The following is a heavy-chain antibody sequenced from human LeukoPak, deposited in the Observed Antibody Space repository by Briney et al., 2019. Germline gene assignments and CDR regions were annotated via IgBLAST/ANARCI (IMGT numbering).Heavy chain of an antibody. CDR3: ARDRSPGPLVGRDAFDI. Sequence: SVKVSCKASGGTFSSYAISWVRQAPGQGLEWMGGIIPIFGTANYAQKFQGRVTITADESTSTAYMELSSLRSEDTAGYYCARDRSPGPLVGRDAFDIWGQGTMVTVSS. D-gene: IGHD2-15*01. J-gene: IGHJ3*02. CDR1: GGTFSSYA. CDR2: IIPIFGTA. V-gene: IGHV1-69*13.